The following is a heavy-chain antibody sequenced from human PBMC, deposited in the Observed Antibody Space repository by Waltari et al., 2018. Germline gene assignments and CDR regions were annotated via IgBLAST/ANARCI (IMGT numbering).Heavy chain of an antibody. J-gene: IGHJ6*02. CDR1: GGPISSSSYY. D-gene: IGHD6-13*01. Sequence: QVQLQESGPGLVKPSETLSLTCAVSGGPISSSSYYWGWIRQPPGKGLEWIGSIYYSGSTYYNPSLKSRVTISVDTSKNQFSLKLSSVTAADTAVYYCARTAAAAYGMDVWGQGTTVTVSS. CDR2: IYYSGST. CDR3: ARTAAAAYGMDV. V-gene: IGHV4-39*07.